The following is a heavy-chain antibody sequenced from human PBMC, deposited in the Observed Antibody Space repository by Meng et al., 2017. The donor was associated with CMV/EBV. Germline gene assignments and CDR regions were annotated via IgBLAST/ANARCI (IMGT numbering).Heavy chain of an antibody. CDR3: AKTLGYRAFDI. Sequence: CAASGFTFSSYGMHWVRQAPGKGLGWVAVIWYDGSNKYYADSVKGRFTISRDNSKNTLYLQMNSLRAEDTAVYYCAKTLGYRAFDIWGQGTMVTVSS. J-gene: IGHJ3*02. CDR2: IWYDGSNK. D-gene: IGHD3-16*02. V-gene: IGHV3-33*08. CDR1: GFTFSSYG.